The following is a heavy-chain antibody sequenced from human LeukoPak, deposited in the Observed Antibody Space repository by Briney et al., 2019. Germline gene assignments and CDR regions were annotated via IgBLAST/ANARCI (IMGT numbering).Heavy chain of an antibody. J-gene: IGHJ5*02. CDR1: GGSISSYY. CDR2: IYYSGST. CDR3: ARHLSTSGFDWLLAYNWFDP. D-gene: IGHD3-9*01. V-gene: IGHV4-59*08. Sequence: SETLSLTCTVSGGSISSYYWSWIRQPPGKGLEWIGYIYYSGSTNYNPSLKSRVTISVDTSKNQFSLKLSSVTAADTAVYYCARHLSTSGFDWLLAYNWFDPWGQGTLVTVSS.